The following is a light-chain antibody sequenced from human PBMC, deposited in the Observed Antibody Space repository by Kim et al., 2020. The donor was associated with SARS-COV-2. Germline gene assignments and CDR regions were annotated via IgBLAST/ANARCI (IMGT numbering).Light chain of an antibody. V-gene: IGLV5-45*02. J-gene: IGLJ3*02. CDR1: SGINVGTYR. CDR3: MISHNGAWV. CDR2: YKSDSDK. Sequence: LTCTLRSGINVGTYRTYWYHQRPGSPPQYLLRYKSDSDKQQGSGVPSRFSGSKDASANAGILLISGLQSEDEADYYCMISHNGAWVFGGGTQLTVL.